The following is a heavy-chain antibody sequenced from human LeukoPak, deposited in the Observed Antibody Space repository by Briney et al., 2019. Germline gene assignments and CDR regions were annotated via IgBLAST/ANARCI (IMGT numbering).Heavy chain of an antibody. CDR1: GGSFSGYY. V-gene: IGHV4-34*01. J-gene: IGHJ4*02. CDR3: ARGLGYYDFWSGYIAHFDY. Sequence: PSETLSLTCAVYGGSFSGYYWSWIRQPPGKGLEWIGEINHSGSTNYNPSLKSRVTISVDTSKNQFSLKLSSVTAADTAVYYCARGLGYYDFWSGYIAHFDYWGQGTLVTVSS. CDR2: INHSGST. D-gene: IGHD3-3*01.